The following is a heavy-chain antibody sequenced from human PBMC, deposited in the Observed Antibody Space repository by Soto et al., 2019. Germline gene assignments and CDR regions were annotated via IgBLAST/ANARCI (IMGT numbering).Heavy chain of an antibody. Sequence: SETLSLTCTVSGGSISSYYWSWIRQPPGKGLERIGYIYYSGSTNYNPSLKSRVTISVDTSKNQFSLKLSSVTAADTAVYYCAREVSSGWYYNWFDPWGQGTLVTVSS. CDR1: GGSISSYY. J-gene: IGHJ5*02. CDR3: AREVSSGWYYNWFDP. CDR2: IYYSGST. V-gene: IGHV4-59*01. D-gene: IGHD6-19*01.